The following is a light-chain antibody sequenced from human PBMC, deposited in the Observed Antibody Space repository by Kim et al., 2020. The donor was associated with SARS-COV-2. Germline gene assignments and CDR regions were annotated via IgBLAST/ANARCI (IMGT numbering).Light chain of an antibody. CDR3: QQYGTSPPYT. J-gene: IGKJ2*01. Sequence: SPWESATRSCRASQSVSSNYLAWYQQKPGQAPRLLIHGASSRATGIPDRFSGSGSGTDFTLTISRLEPEDFAVYYCQQYGTSPPYTFGQGTKLEI. CDR1: QSVSSNY. V-gene: IGKV3-20*01. CDR2: GAS.